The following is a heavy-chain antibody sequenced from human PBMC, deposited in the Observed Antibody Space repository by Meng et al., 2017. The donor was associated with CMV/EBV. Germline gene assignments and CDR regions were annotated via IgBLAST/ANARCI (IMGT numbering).Heavy chain of an antibody. D-gene: IGHD6-6*01. CDR3: ARDQGYSSSSPEDHYYGMDV. J-gene: IGHJ6*02. CDR2: INPSGGST. Sequence: ASVKVACKASGYTFTSYYMHWVRQAPGQGLEWMGIINPSGGSTSYAQKFQGRVTMTRDTSTSTVYMELSSLRSEDTAVYYCARDQGYSSSSPEDHYYGMDVWGQGTTVTVSS. V-gene: IGHV1-46*01. CDR1: GYTFTSYY.